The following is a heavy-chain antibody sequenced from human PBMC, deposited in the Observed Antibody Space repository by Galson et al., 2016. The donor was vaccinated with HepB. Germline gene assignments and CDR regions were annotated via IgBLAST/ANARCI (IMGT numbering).Heavy chain of an antibody. J-gene: IGHJ4*02. CDR1: GGTFSNYA. Sequence: SVKVSCKASGGTFSNYAITWVRQAPGQGLEWMGAIIPIYDRTNYAQKFQGRVTISADESTSTVYMELSSLRSEDTAVYYCAISKYYYDNSGLSDSWGQGTLATVSS. CDR3: AISKYYYDNSGLSDS. CDR2: IIPIYDRT. D-gene: IGHD3-22*01. V-gene: IGHV1-69*13.